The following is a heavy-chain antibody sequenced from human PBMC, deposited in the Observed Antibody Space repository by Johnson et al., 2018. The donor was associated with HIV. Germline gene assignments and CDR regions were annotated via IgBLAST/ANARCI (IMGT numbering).Heavy chain of an antibody. J-gene: IGHJ3*02. CDR2: ISYDGSNE. CDR1: GFTFSSYD. Sequence: VQLVESGGGVVQPGRSLRLSCAASGFTFSSYDMHWVRQAPGKRLEWVALISYDGSNEYYADSLKGRFTIPRDSSKSALYLQMNSLRAEDTAVYYCARDRGTMIVVGSAFEIWGQGTRVTVSS. CDR3: ARDRGTMIVVGSAFEI. D-gene: IGHD3-22*01. V-gene: IGHV3-30*03.